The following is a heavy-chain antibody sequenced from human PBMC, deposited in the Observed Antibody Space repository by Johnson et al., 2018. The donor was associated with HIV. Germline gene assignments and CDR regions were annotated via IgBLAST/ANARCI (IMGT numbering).Heavy chain of an antibody. CDR2: IRYDGSNK. CDR1: GFTFSNYG. D-gene: IGHD4-17*01. Sequence: QVQLVESGGGVVQPGGSRRLSCAAFGFTFSNYGMHWVRLAPGKGLEWVAFIRYDGSNKYYADSVKGRFTISRDNSKNTLYLQMNSLKFEDTAVYYCAKDRTDYGDYVSAFDIWGQGTMVTVSS. CDR3: AKDRTDYGDYVSAFDI. V-gene: IGHV3-30*02. J-gene: IGHJ3*02.